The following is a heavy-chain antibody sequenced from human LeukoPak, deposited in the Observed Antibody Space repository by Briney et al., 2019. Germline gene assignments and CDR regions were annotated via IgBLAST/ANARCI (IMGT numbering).Heavy chain of an antibody. CDR3: ARASYSYDINGWVPFDY. Sequence: KPSETLSLTCTVSGGSISSSSYYWGWIRQPLGKGLEWIGSIYYSGSTYYNPSLKSRVTISVDTSKNQFSLKLSSVTAADTAVYYCARASYSYDINGWVPFDYWGQGTLVTVSS. V-gene: IGHV4-39*01. CDR1: GGSISSSSYY. J-gene: IGHJ4*02. D-gene: IGHD3-22*01. CDR2: IYYSGST.